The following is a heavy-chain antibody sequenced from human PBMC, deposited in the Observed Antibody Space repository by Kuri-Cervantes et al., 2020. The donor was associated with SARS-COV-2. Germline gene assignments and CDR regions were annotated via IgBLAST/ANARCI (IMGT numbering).Heavy chain of an antibody. CDR3: ARGGYLTPDAFDI. V-gene: IGHV4-34*01. CDR2: INHSGST. CDR1: GGSFSGYY. D-gene: IGHD2-21*01. J-gene: IGHJ3*02. Sequence: SETLSLTCAVYGGSFSGYYWSWIRQPPGKGLEWIGEINHSGSTNYNPSLKSRVTISVDTSKNQFSLKLSSVTAADTAVYYCARGGYLTPDAFDIWGQGTMVTVSS.